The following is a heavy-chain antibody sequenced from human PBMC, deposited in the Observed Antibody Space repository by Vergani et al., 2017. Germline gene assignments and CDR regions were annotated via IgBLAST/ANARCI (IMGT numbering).Heavy chain of an antibody. J-gene: IGHJ4*02. CDR3: ARGLWDCTHIRCSPPSY. D-gene: IGHD2-8*01. CDR2: ISGSRSYV. Sequence: EVQLVESGGGLVKPGGSLRLSCAASGFSFSSYSMNWVRQAPGQGLEWVAFISGSRSYVFYRDSVEDRFTITRDKAKKSVYLQMNSLRAEDTAMYFCARGLWDCTHIRCSPPSYWGQGTKVTVAS. V-gene: IGHV3-21*02. CDR1: GFSFSSYS.